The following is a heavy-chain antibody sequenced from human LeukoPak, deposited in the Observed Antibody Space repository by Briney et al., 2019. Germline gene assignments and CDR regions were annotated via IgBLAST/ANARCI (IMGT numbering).Heavy chain of an antibody. CDR3: ARFGAYCSSTSCHRGDYYMDI. J-gene: IGHJ6*03. Sequence: SVKVSCKASGGTFSSYAISWVRQAPGQGLGWMGGIIPIFGTANYAQKFQGRVTITADESTSTAYMELSSLRSEDTAVYYCARFGAYCSSTSCHRGDYYMDIWGKGTTVTISS. CDR2: IIPIFGTA. CDR1: GGTFSSYA. V-gene: IGHV1-69*13. D-gene: IGHD2-2*01.